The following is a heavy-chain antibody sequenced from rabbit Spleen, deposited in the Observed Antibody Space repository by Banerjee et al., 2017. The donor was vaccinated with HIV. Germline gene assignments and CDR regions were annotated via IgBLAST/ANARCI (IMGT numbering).Heavy chain of an antibody. Sequence: QEHLKESGGGLVQPGGSLKLSCTASGFTLSSYYMNWVRQAPGKGLEWIGYIDPVFGITYYANWVKGRFTCSKTSSTTVTLQMTRLTAADTATYFCARDTSSSFSSYGMDLWGPGTLVTVS. CDR3: ARDTSSSFSSYGMDL. D-gene: IGHD1-1*01. J-gene: IGHJ6*01. CDR2: IDPVFGIT. CDR1: GFTLSSYYM. V-gene: IGHV1S45*01.